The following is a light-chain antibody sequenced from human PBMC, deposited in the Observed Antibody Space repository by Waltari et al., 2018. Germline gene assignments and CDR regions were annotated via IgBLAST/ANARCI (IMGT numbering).Light chain of an antibody. Sequence: DIQLTQSPSFLSASVGDRVTITCRASQGISSYLAWYQQNPGRAPKLLIYTASTLQRGVPSRFSGSGAGTEFTLTISSLQPEDFATYYCQQLNSYPYTFGQGTKLEIK. J-gene: IGKJ2*01. V-gene: IGKV1-9*01. CDR2: TAS. CDR1: QGISSY. CDR3: QQLNSYPYT.